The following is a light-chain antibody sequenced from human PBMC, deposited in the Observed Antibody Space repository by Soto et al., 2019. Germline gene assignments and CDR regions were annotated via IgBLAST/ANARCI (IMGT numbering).Light chain of an antibody. V-gene: IGKV1-39*01. CDR3: QQSYSTPYT. Sequence: DIQMTQSPSSLSASVGDRVTITCRASQSITNYLNWYQQKPGKAPKLLMYAISTLQGGVPSRFGGSGSGTEFTLTISSLQPDDFATYYCQQSYSTPYTFGQGTKVDIK. J-gene: IGKJ2*01. CDR1: QSITNY. CDR2: AIS.